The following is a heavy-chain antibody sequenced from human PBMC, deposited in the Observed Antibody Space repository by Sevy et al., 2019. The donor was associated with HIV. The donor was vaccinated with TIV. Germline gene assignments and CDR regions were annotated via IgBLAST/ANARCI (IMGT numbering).Heavy chain of an antibody. J-gene: IGHJ4*02. Sequence: ASVKVSCKASGYTFTSYRIYWVRQAPGQGLEWMGWISPFNGDTNYAQTLQGRVTMITDTSTNTAYMEMRSLRSDETAVYYCARAYCSGGSCYSLAYWGQGTLVTVSS. CDR3: ARAYCSGGSCYSLAY. CDR1: GYTFTSYR. D-gene: IGHD2-15*01. CDR2: ISPFNGDT. V-gene: IGHV1-18*01.